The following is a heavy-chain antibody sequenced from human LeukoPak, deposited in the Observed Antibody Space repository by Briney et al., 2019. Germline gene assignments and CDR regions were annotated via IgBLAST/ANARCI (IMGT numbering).Heavy chain of an antibody. CDR1: GFTFSSYG. V-gene: IGHV3-30*03. Sequence: PGGSLRLSCAASGFTFSSYGMHWVRLAPGKGLEWVAVISYDGSNKYYADSVKGRFTISRDNSKNTLYLQMNSLRAEDTAVYYCARYTAMGYYYGMDVWGQGTTVTVSS. J-gene: IGHJ6*02. CDR2: ISYDGSNK. D-gene: IGHD5-18*01. CDR3: ARYTAMGYYYGMDV.